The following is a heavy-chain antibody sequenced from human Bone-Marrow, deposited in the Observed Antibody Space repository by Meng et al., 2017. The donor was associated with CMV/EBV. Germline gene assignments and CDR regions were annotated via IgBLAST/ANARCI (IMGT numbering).Heavy chain of an antibody. J-gene: IGHJ4*02. Sequence: GESLKISCKGSGYNFARYWIAWVRQMPGKGLEWMGTIYPDDADARYSPSFQGQVTISADKSLSTAFLQWRSLKASDSAIYYCKRLPRGYAVGPMDYWGQGTLVTVYS. CDR2: IYPDDADA. CDR3: KRLPRGYAVGPMDY. V-gene: IGHV5-51*01. CDR1: GYNFARYW. D-gene: IGHD5-18*01.